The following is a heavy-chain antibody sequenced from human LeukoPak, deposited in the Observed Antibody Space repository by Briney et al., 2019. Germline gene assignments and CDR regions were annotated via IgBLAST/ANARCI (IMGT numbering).Heavy chain of an antibody. CDR2: IKSKSDGGTT. V-gene: IGHV3-15*01. Sequence: GGSLRLSCADSGFTFSNAWMNWVRQAPGKGLEWVGRIKSKSDGGTTDYAAPVKGRFAISRDDSKNTLYLQMDSLNTEDTAVYFCTSNPTYWGQGTLVTVSS. J-gene: IGHJ4*02. CDR1: GFTFSNAW. CDR3: TSNPTY.